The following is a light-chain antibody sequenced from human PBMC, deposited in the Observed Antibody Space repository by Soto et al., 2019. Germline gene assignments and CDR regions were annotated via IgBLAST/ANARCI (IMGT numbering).Light chain of an antibody. Sequence: MGLTQTPGNLSFSAGGRGILLCRASQSVSSSYLAWYQQKPGQAPRLLIYGASTRATGIPARFSGSGSGTEFTLSVRSLQSEEFAVYICQQYYNWWTLGQGTKVDIK. CDR3: QQYYNWWT. V-gene: IGKV3D-7*01. J-gene: IGKJ1*01. CDR2: GAS. CDR1: QSVSSSY.